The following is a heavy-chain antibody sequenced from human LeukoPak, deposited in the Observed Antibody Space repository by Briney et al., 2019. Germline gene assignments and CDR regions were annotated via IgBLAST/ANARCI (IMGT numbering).Heavy chain of an antibody. J-gene: IGHJ5*02. Sequence: GGSLRLSCAASGFTFDDYAMPWVRQAPGKGLEWVSGITGNSDSTGYADSVKGRFTISRDNAKNSLFLQMNSLTAEDTALYYCAKGLYYDILTGNWFDPWGQGTLVIVSS. CDR2: ITGNSDST. V-gene: IGHV3-9*01. CDR3: AKGLYYDILTGNWFDP. D-gene: IGHD3-9*01. CDR1: GFTFDDYA.